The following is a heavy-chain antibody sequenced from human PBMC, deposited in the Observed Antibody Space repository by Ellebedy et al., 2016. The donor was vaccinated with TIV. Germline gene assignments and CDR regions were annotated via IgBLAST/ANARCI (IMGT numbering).Heavy chain of an antibody. V-gene: IGHV4-59*08. CDR2: IYNSVIT. Sequence: MPSETLSLTCTVSGGSISSNYWDWIRQPPGKGLEWIGYIYNSVITNYNPSLKSRVNMSVDTSKRQLSLKLRSVTAADTAVYYCARRYSGSSYHYFDHWGQGTLVIVSS. D-gene: IGHD1-26*01. CDR1: GGSISSNY. J-gene: IGHJ4*02. CDR3: ARRYSGSSYHYFDH.